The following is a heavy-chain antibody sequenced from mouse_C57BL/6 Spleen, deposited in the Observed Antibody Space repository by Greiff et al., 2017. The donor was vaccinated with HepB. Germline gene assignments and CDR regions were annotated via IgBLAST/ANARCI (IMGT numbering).Heavy chain of an antibody. J-gene: IGHJ1*03. Sequence: QVQLKQPGAELVKPGASVKLSCKASGYTFTSYWMHWVKQRPGRGLEWIGRIDPNSGGTKYNEKFKSKATLTVDKPSSTAYMQLSSLTSEDSAVYYCARWFITEYFDVWGTGTTVTVSS. CDR3: ARWFITEYFDV. CDR1: GYTFTSYW. D-gene: IGHD1-1*01. V-gene: IGHV1-72*01. CDR2: IDPNSGGT.